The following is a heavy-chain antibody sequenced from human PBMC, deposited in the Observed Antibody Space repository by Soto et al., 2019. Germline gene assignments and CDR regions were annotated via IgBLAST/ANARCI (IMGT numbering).Heavy chain of an antibody. Sequence: SETLSLTCAVSGGSISSGGYSWSWIRQPPGKGQEWIGYMYHSGSTYYNPSLKSRVTISIDRSKNQFSLKLSSVTAADTAVYYCARVPEYWGQGILVTVSS. CDR2: MYHSGST. CDR1: GGSISSGGYS. J-gene: IGHJ4*02. CDR3: ARVPEY. D-gene: IGHD2-2*01. V-gene: IGHV4-30-2*01.